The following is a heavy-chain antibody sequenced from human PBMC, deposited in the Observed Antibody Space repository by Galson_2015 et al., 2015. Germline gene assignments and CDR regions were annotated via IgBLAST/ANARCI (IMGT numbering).Heavy chain of an antibody. CDR1: GFTVSTNN. CDR3: ARGPYLD. Sequence: SLRLSCAASGFTVSTNNMSWVRQAPGKGLEWVSVIYSGGSTYYADSVKGRFTISRDNSKNTLYLQMNSLSAQDTAVYYCARGPYLDWGQGTLVTVSS. CDR2: IYSGGST. V-gene: IGHV3-66*01. J-gene: IGHJ4*02.